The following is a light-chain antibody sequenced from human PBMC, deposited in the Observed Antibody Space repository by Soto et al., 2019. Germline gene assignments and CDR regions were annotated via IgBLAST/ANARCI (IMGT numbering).Light chain of an antibody. J-gene: IGLJ2*01. Sequence: QSVLTQPPSVSGAQGHRVTISCTGSSSNIGARYDVHWYLQLPGTAPKLLIYANTNRPSGVPDRFSGSKSGTSASLAITGLQAEDEADYYCQSYDTSLSVVFGGGTKLTVL. CDR3: QSYDTSLSVV. V-gene: IGLV1-40*01. CDR2: ANT. CDR1: SSNIGARYD.